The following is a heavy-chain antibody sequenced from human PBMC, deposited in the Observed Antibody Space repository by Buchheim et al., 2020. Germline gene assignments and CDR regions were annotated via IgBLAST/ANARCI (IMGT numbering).Heavy chain of an antibody. V-gene: IGHV3-66*01. CDR3: ARNPGAQNWA. J-gene: IGHJ5*02. Sequence: EVQLVESGGGLVQPGGSLRLSCEASGFTVGNNYLGWVRQPPGRGLEGVSLIYSGGSTEYADSVKGRFTISRDSSQNTLYFQMNSLRAEDTAVYYCARNPGAQNWAWGQGTL. CDR1: GFTVGNNY. D-gene: IGHD3-10*01. CDR2: IYSGGST.